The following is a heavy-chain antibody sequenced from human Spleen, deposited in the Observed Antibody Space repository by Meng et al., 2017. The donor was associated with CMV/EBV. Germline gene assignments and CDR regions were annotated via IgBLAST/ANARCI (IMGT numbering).Heavy chain of an antibody. Sequence: QLQESGPGLGKPSETLSLTCTVSVGSISSSGYYWGWIRQPPGKGLEWIGSIGHSGFTYYTPSLKSRVTVSIDTSRNQFSLWLTSVTAADTAVYYCVRSSAWVRTGFDPWGQGTLVTVSS. J-gene: IGHJ5*02. V-gene: IGHV4-39*01. D-gene: IGHD6-19*01. CDR1: VGSISSSGYY. CDR2: IGHSGFT. CDR3: VRSSAWVRTGFDP.